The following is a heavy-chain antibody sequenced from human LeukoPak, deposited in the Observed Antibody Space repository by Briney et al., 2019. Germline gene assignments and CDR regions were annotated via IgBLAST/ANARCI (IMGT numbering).Heavy chain of an antibody. J-gene: IGHJ4*02. CDR2: TYSDGST. Sequence: GGSLRLSCAASGFTVSSNYMSWVRQAPGKGLEWVSVTYSDGSTYYAESVRGRFIISRDSSKNTLYLQMNSLRAEDTAVYYCAREPPYDSGGSEDDYWGQGTLVTVSS. CDR1: GFTVSSNY. D-gene: IGHD1-26*01. V-gene: IGHV3-53*01. CDR3: AREPPYDSGGSEDDY.